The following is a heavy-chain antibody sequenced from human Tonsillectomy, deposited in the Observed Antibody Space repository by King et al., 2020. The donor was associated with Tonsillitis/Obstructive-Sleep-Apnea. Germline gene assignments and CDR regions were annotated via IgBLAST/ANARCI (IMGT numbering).Heavy chain of an antibody. CDR3: AKDGGGIECYNIAS. J-gene: IGHJ5*02. Sequence: VQLVESGGGVVQPERSLRLSCAASGFTFSTYGMHWVRQAPGKGLEWVAVIWYDGSNKYYADSVKGRFSISRDNSKNTLYLQMNSLRAEDTAMYYCAKDGGGIECYNIASWGQGTLVTVSS. CDR2: IWYDGSNK. V-gene: IGHV3-33*06. CDR1: GFTFSTYG. D-gene: IGHD5-24*01.